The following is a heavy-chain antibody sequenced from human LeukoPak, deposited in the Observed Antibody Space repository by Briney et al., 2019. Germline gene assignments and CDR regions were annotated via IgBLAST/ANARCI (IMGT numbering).Heavy chain of an antibody. CDR3: ARESGGGVLGYFDL. J-gene: IGHJ2*01. V-gene: IGHV3-72*01. Sequence: GGSLRLSCAASGFTFSDHCMDWVRQAPGKGLEWVGRTSNKANSYTTEYAASVKGRFTISRDDSKKSLYLQMNSLKTEDTAVYYCARESGGGVLGYFDLWGRGTLVSVSS. CDR2: TSNKANSYTT. CDR1: GFTFSDHC. D-gene: IGHD3-10*01.